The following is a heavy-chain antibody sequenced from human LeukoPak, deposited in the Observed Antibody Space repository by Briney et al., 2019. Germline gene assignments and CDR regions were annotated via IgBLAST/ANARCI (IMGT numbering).Heavy chain of an antibody. CDR2: INPNSGGT. V-gene: IGHV1-2*02. Sequence: GASVKVSCKASGYTFTGYYMHWVRQAPGQGLEWMGWINPNSGGTNYAQKFQGRVTMTRDTSISTAYMELSRLRSDDTAVYYCARGGYGGNPRLYNWFDPWGQGTLVTVSS. CDR1: GYTFTGYY. J-gene: IGHJ5*02. D-gene: IGHD4-23*01. CDR3: ARGGYGGNPRLYNWFDP.